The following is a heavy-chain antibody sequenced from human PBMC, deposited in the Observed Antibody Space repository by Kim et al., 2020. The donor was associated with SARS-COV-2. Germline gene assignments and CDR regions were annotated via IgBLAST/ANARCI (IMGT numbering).Heavy chain of an antibody. V-gene: IGHV5-51*01. CDR3: ARSHLYYYYYMDV. J-gene: IGHJ6*03. Sequence: GESLQISCKGSGYSFTSYWIGWVRQMPGKGLEWMGIIYPGDSDTRYSPSFQGQVTISADKSISTAYLQWSSLKASDTAMYYCARSHLYYYYYMDVWGKGTTVTVSS. CDR1: GYSFTSYW. CDR2: IYPGDSDT.